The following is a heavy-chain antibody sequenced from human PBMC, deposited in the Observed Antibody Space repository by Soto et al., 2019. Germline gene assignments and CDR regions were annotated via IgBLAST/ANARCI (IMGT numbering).Heavy chain of an antibody. D-gene: IGHD4-17*01. J-gene: IGHJ6*02. CDR1: GFTFSSYA. Sequence: QVQLVESGGGVVQPGRSLRLSCAASGFTFSSYAMHWVRQAPGKGLEWVAVISYDGSNKYYADSVKGRFTISRDNSKNTLYLQMNSLRAEDTAVYYCAREIGTMVTPRGMDVWGQGTTVTVSS. CDR3: AREIGTMVTPRGMDV. CDR2: ISYDGSNK. V-gene: IGHV3-30-3*01.